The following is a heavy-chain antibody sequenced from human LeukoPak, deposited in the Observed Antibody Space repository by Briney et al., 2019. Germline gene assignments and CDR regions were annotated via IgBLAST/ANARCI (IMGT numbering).Heavy chain of an antibody. CDR1: GFTFSSYW. D-gene: IGHD2-15*01. Sequence: GGSLRLSCAASGFTFSSYWMSWVRQPPGKGLEWVSTITNRGGRTNYADSVKGRSTISRDNVKNTLYLEMNSLRAEDTAVYYCVKGGLRSGYFDYWGQGTLVTVSS. J-gene: IGHJ4*02. V-gene: IGHV3-23*01. CDR3: VKGGLRSGYFDY. CDR2: ITNRGGRT.